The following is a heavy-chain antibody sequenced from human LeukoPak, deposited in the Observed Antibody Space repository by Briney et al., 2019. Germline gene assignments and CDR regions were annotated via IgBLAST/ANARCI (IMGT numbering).Heavy chain of an antibody. CDR1: GYTFTSYA. J-gene: IGHJ6*02. D-gene: IGHD3-3*01. Sequence: GASVKVSCKASGYTFTSYAMNWVRQAPGQGLEWMGWINTNTGNPTYAQGFTGRFVFSLDTSVSTAYLQISSLKAEDTAVYYCARGHYDFWSGYPHFPPGVWGQGTTVTVSS. V-gene: IGHV7-4-1*02. CDR2: INTNTGNP. CDR3: ARGHYDFWSGYPHFPPGV.